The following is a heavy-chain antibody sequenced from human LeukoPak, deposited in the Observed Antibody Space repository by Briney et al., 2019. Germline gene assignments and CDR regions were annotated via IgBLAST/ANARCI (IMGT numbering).Heavy chain of an antibody. V-gene: IGHV4-34*01. Sequence: SETLSLTCAVYGGSFSGYYWSWLRQPAGKGLEWIGEINHSGSTNYNPSLKSRVTISVDTSKNQFSLKLSSVTAADTAVYYCARDSSADAFDIWGQGTMVTVSS. CDR2: INHSGST. CDR3: ARDSSADAFDI. CDR1: GGSFSGYY. J-gene: IGHJ3*02. D-gene: IGHD2-15*01.